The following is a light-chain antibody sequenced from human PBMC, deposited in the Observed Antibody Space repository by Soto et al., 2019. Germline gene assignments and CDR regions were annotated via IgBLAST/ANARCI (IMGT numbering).Light chain of an antibody. Sequence: QTVVTQPPSASGTPGQRVTISCSGSSSNIGSNYVYWYQQFPGSAPKLLIYRNDQRPSGVPDRFSGSKSGTSASLAISGPRSEDEADYYCAAWDDSLSAVVFGGGTQLPS. J-gene: IGLJ2*01. CDR1: SSNIGSNY. V-gene: IGLV1-47*01. CDR2: RND. CDR3: AAWDDSLSAVV.